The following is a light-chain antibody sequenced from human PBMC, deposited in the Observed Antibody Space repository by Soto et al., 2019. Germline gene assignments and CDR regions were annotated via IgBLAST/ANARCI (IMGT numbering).Light chain of an antibody. CDR3: CSYAGSSALYV. J-gene: IGLJ1*01. V-gene: IGLV2-23*02. Sequence: QSVLTQPASVSGSPGQSITISCSGTSRDVGSYNLVSWYQQHPGQAPKLMIYEVSKRPSGLSNRFSGSKSGSTASLTISGLQAEDEADYYCCSYAGSSALYVFGTGTKVTVL. CDR1: SRDVGSYNL. CDR2: EVS.